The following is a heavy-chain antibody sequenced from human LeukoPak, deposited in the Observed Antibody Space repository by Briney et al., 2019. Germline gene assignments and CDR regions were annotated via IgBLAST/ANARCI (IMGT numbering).Heavy chain of an antibody. D-gene: IGHD2-21*01. CDR1: GGSISSDH. Sequence: SETLSLTCTVSGGSISSDHWNWIRQPPGKGLEWIGCIYYSGSTYYNPSLKSRVTISVDMSKSQFSLRLTSVTAADTAVYYCAKRAVTTAGDLWFDPWGQGTLVTVSS. CDR3: AKRAVTTAGDLWFDP. V-gene: IGHV4-59*01. CDR2: IYYSGST. J-gene: IGHJ5*02.